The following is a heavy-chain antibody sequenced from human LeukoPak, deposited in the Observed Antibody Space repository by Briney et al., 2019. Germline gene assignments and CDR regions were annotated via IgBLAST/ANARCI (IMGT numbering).Heavy chain of an antibody. V-gene: IGHV4-38-2*02. CDR1: GYSISSGYY. J-gene: IGHJ4*02. CDR2: IYYSGST. Sequence: SETLSLTCSVSGYSISSGYYWGWIRQPPGKGLEWIGSIYYSGSTYYNPSLKSRVTISVDTSKNQFSLKLSSVTAADTAVYYCARVGLGSGSYFDYWGQGTLVTVSS. D-gene: IGHD3-10*01. CDR3: ARVGLGSGSYFDY.